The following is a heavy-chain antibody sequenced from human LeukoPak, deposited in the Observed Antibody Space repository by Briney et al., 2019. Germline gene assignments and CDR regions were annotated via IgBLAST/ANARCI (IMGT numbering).Heavy chain of an antibody. D-gene: IGHD3-10*01. V-gene: IGHV4-34*01. J-gene: IGHJ4*02. CDR2: INHSGST. CDR3: ARRTMVRGVIN. Sequence: SETLSLTCAVYGGSFSGYYWSWIRQPPGKGLEWIGEINHSGSTNYNPSLKSRVTMSVDTSKNQFSLKLSSVTAADTAVYYCARRTMVRGVINWGQGTLVTVSS. CDR1: GGSFSGYY.